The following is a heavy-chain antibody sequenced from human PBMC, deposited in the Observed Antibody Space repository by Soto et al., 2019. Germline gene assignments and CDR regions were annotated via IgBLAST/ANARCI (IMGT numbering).Heavy chain of an antibody. CDR2: IYPGDSDT. CDR3: ARRPISGELSSWPYYYGMDV. CDR1: GYSFTSYW. J-gene: IGHJ6*02. D-gene: IGHD3-16*02. Sequence: GESLKISCKGSGYSFTSYWIGWVRQMPGKGLEWMGIIYPGDSDTRYSPSFQGQVTISADKSISTAYLQWSSLKASDTAMYYCARRPISGELSSWPYYYGMDVWGQGTRVTVPS. V-gene: IGHV5-51*01.